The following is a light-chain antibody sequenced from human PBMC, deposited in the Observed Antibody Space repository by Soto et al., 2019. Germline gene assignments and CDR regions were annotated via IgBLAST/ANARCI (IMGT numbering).Light chain of an antibody. J-gene: IGKJ2*01. CDR1: PSVSSH. Sequence: EVVLTQSPATLSVSPGERATLSCRASPSVSSHLAWYQQKPGQAPRLLIYGASTRATGIPDRFSGSGSGTEFTLTISSLQSEDFAVYYCQHYNNGPRYTFGQGTKLEIK. V-gene: IGKV3-15*01. CDR2: GAS. CDR3: QHYNNGPRYT.